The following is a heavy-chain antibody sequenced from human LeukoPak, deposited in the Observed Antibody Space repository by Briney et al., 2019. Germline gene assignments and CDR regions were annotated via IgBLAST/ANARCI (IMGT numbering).Heavy chain of an antibody. V-gene: IGHV3-73*01. J-gene: IGHJ5*02. CDR1: GFTLSDSA. CDR3: TRDRGTYNWLDP. CDR2: IDRPAKSYAT. D-gene: IGHD1-26*01. Sequence: GGSLRLSCAASGFTLSDSAIHWVRQASGKGLEWVGLIDRPAKSYATAYGASVGGRFTISRDDSKNTAYLQMDSLKTEGTALYYCTRDRGTYNWLDPWGQGTLVTVSS.